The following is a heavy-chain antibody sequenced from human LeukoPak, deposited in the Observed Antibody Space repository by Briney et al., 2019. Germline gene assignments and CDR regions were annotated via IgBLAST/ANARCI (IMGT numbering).Heavy chain of an antibody. CDR2: IYPGDSDT. Sequence: GESLKISCKGSGYSFTSYWIGWVRQMPGKGLEWMGIIYPGDSDTRYSPSFQGQVTISADKSISTAYLQWSSLKASDTAMYYCARHSSIAARRWVESGDYWGQGTLVTVSS. V-gene: IGHV5-51*01. J-gene: IGHJ4*02. CDR1: GYSFTSYW. CDR3: ARHSSIAARRWVESGDY. D-gene: IGHD6-6*01.